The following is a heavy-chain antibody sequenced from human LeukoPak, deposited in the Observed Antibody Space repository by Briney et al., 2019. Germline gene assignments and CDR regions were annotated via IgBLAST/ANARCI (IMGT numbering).Heavy chain of an antibody. D-gene: IGHD5-12*01. Sequence: GGSLRLSCAASGFTFSSYGMSWVRQAPGKGLEWVSVISGSGGSTYYADSVKGRFTISRDNSKNTLYLQMNSLRAEDTAVYYCAKGDSGYDGGDYYYYYYMDVWGKGTTVTISS. CDR1: GFTFSSYG. J-gene: IGHJ6*03. CDR3: AKGDSGYDGGDYYYYYYMDV. CDR2: ISGSGGST. V-gene: IGHV3-23*01.